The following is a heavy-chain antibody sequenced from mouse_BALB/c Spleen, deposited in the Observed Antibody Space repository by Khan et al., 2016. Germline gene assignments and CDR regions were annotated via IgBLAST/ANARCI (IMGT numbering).Heavy chain of an antibody. CDR1: GYAFSSYW. Sequence: QVQLQQSGAELVRPGSSVKISCKASGYAFSSYWMHWVKQRPGQGLEWIGQLYPGDGDTNYNGKFKGKATLPAAKSSSTAYMQLSSLTSEDSAVYFCARHGSSYDYYAMDYWGQGTSVTVSS. D-gene: IGHD1-1*01. V-gene: IGHV1-80*01. J-gene: IGHJ4*01. CDR2: LYPGDGDT. CDR3: ARHGSSYDYYAMDY.